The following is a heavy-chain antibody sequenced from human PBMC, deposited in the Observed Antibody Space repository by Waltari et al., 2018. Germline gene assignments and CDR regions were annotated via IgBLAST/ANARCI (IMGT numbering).Heavy chain of an antibody. D-gene: IGHD6-13*01. CDR3: AKDMGSSWYYYYYGMDV. CDR1: GFTFDDYA. V-gene: IGHV3-43D*04. Sequence: EVQLVESGGVVVQPGGSLRLSCAASGFTFDDYAMHWVRQAPGKGLEWVSLISWGGGSTYYADSVKVRFTISRDNSKNSLYLQMNSLRAEDTALYYCAKDMGSSWYYYYYGMDVWGQGTTVTVSS. CDR2: ISWGGGST. J-gene: IGHJ6*02.